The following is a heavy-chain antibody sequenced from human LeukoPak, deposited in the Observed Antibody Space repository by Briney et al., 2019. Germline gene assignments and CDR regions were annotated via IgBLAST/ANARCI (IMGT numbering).Heavy chain of an antibody. Sequence: PGGSLRLSCAVSGFTFSSYGMHWVRQAPGKGLEWVAFIRYDGSNKYYADSVKGRFTISRDNSKNTLYLQMNSLRAEDTAVYYCAKYALDSGSYSGDYWGQGTLVTVSS. D-gene: IGHD1-26*01. CDR2: IRYDGSNK. CDR1: GFTFSSYG. V-gene: IGHV3-30*02. CDR3: AKYALDSGSYSGDY. J-gene: IGHJ4*02.